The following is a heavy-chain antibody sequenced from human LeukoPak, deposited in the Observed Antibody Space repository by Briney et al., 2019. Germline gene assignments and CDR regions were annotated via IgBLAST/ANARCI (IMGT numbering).Heavy chain of an antibody. V-gene: IGHV3-21*03. J-gene: IGHJ3*01. CDR2: ISISGNYI. CDR3: ARDGIDFRAFDL. CDR1: GFTFSDYN. D-gene: IGHD1-26*01. Sequence: GGSLRLSCAASGFTFSDYNVNWVRQTPGKGLEWVSSISISGNYIYYADSVRGRFTTSRDDAKNSLYLQMNSLRADDTAVYYCARDGIDFRAFDLWGQGSMVTVSS.